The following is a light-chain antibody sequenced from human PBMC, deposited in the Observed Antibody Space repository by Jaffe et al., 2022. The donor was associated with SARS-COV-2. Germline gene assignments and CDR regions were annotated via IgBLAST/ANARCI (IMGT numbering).Light chain of an antibody. Sequence: IQMTQSPSSLSAFVGDRVTVTCRASQTIVNYLNWYQQKPGEAPELLICAASSLQSGVPSRFSGSGSGTDFTLTISSLQPEDFATYYCQQSYSNIWTFGQGTKVEIK. V-gene: IGKV1-39*01. CDR2: AAS. CDR3: QQSYSNIWT. CDR1: QTIVNY. J-gene: IGKJ1*01.